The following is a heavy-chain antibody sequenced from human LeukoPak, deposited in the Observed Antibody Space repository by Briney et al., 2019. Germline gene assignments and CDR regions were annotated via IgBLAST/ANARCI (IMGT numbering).Heavy chain of an antibody. V-gene: IGHV4-34*01. CDR3: ARGGPRYDFWSGYSTLDY. CDR1: GGSFSGYY. Sequence: PSETLSLTCAVYGGSFSGYYWSWIRQPPGKGLEWIGEINHSGSTNYNPSLKSRVTISVDTSKNQFSLKLSSVTAADTAVYYCARGGPRYDFWSGYSTLDYWGQGTLVTVSS. J-gene: IGHJ4*02. D-gene: IGHD3-3*01. CDR2: INHSGST.